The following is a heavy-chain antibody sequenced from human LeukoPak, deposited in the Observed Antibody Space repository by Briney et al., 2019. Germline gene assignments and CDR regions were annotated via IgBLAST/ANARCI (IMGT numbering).Heavy chain of an antibody. CDR2: IIPIFGTA. CDR3: ARGGDYGDFSCY. CDR1: GGTFSSYA. Sequence: SVKVSCKASGGTFSSYAISWVRQAPGQGLEWMGGIIPIFGTANYAQKFQGRVTITTDESTSTAYMELSSLRSEDTAVYYCARGGDYGDFSCYWGQGTLVTVSS. V-gene: IGHV1-69*05. J-gene: IGHJ4*02. D-gene: IGHD4-17*01.